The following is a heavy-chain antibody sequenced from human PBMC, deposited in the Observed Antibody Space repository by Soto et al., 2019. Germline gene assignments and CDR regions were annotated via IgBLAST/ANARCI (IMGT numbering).Heavy chain of an antibody. CDR1: GLTFRTYL. CDR2: IKTDGSKE. CDR3: ATYHDSELEAYRFRR. J-gene: IGHJ4*02. Sequence: EVQLVESGGDLVQPGGSLKLSCRTAGLTFRTYLMSWARQAPGKRLEWVANIKTDGSKEDYADSVEGRFTISRDNTKNSLYLQMNSRSADDTAMYYCATYHDSELEAYRFRRWGQGTLVTVSS. D-gene: IGHD3-16*02. V-gene: IGHV3-7*01.